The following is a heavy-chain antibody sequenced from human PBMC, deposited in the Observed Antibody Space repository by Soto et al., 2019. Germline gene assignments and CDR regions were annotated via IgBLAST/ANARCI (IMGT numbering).Heavy chain of an antibody. CDR1: GFTFSTNG. V-gene: IGHV3-30*18. J-gene: IGHJ4*02. D-gene: IGHD5-18*01. CDR3: AKGFSYSVIDY. Sequence: QVQLVESGGGVVQPGRSLRLSCAASGFTFSTNGMHWVRQAPGKGLEWVAVISYDGSNKYYADSVTGRFTISRDNSKNSLYLQMSSLRSEDTAVYYCAKGFSYSVIDYWGQGTLVTVSS. CDR2: ISYDGSNK.